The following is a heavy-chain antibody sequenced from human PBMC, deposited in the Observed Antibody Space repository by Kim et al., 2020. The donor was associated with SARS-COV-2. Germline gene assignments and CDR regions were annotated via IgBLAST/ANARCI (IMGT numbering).Heavy chain of an antibody. CDR3: AKNWLYFYYGMDV. V-gene: IGHV3-23*01. D-gene: IGHD1-1*01. CDR1: GFTFSSYA. CDR2: ISGSGGST. Sequence: LSLTCAASGFTFSSYAMSWVRQAPGKGLEWVSAISGSGGSTYYTDSVKGRFTISRDNSKNTLYLQMNSLRAEDTAVYYCAKNWLYFYYGMDVWGQGTTVTVSS. J-gene: IGHJ6*02.